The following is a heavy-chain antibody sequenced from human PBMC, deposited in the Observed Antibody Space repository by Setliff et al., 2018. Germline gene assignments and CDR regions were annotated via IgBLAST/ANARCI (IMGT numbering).Heavy chain of an antibody. J-gene: IGHJ3*01. V-gene: IGHV1-2*02. CDR1: GYTFTGYY. CDR3: VREYSGGGLT. Sequence: ASVKVSCKASGYTFTGYYIHWVRQAPGQGLEYMGWINPNSGGTNYAPKFQGRVTMTRDTSISTVYMEVSRLRSDDTAVYFCVREYSGGGLTWGQGTMVTVSS. D-gene: IGHD1-26*01. CDR2: INPNSGGT.